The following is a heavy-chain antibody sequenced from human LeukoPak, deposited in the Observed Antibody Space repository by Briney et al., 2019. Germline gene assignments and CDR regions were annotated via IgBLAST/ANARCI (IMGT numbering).Heavy chain of an antibody. CDR2: IYYSGST. CDR1: GGSISSSRYY. CDR3: ASLNGDGDYPDY. J-gene: IGHJ4*02. D-gene: IGHD3-10*01. V-gene: IGHV4-39*01. Sequence: KPSETLSLTCTVSGGSISSSRYYWGWIRQPPGKGLEWIGSIYYSGSTYYNPSLKSRVTISVDTSKNQFSLKLSSVTAADTAVYYCASLNGDGDYPDYWGQGTLVTVSS.